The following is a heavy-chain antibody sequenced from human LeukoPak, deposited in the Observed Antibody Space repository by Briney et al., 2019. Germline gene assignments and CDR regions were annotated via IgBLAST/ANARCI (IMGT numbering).Heavy chain of an antibody. CDR1: GYIFTGQY. CDR2: INPNTGGT. V-gene: IGHV1-2*02. Sequence: ASVKVSCKASGYIFTGQYMHWVRQAPGQGLEWMGWINPNTGGTNYAEKFQDRVTMTRDTSISTAYMELSRLGSDDTAVYYCARDRTYASSADLIDYWGQGTLVIVSS. CDR3: ARDRTYASSADLIDY. D-gene: IGHD3-22*01. J-gene: IGHJ4*02.